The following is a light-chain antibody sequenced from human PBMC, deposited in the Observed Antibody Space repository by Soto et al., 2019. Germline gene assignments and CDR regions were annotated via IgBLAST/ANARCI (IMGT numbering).Light chain of an antibody. CDR3: QQYNDWPWT. Sequence: DIQMTQSPSSVSASVGDRVTITCRASQAISTWLAWYQQKPGKAPNLLIYGASSLKSGVPSRFSGSGSGTDFTLTISSLQSEDFAVYYCQQYNDWPWTFGQGTKVEIK. V-gene: IGKV1-12*01. CDR2: GAS. CDR1: QAISTW. J-gene: IGKJ1*01.